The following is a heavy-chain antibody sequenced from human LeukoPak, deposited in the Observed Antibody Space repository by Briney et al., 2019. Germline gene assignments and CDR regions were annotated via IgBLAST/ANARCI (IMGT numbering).Heavy chain of an antibody. CDR1: GGSISSYY. D-gene: IGHD7-27*01. J-gene: IGHJ5*02. CDR3: ATTDYANGGWFDP. Sequence: SETLSLTCTVSGGSISSYYWSWIRQPPGKGLEWIGYIYYSGSTNYNPSLKSRVTISGDTSKNQLSLKLSSVTAADTAVYYCATTDYANGGWFDPWGQGTLVTVSS. V-gene: IGHV4-59*08. CDR2: IYYSGST.